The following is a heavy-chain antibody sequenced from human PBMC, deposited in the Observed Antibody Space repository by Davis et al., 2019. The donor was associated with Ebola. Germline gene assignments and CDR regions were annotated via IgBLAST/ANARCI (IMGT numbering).Heavy chain of an antibody. CDR3: AKDEDIVVVPAAMAYFDY. D-gene: IGHD2-2*01. V-gene: IGHV3-30*02. CDR2: IWYDGSNK. CDR1: GFTFSSYG. Sequence: PGGSLRLSCAASGFTFSSYGMHWVRQAPGKGLEWVAVIWYDGSNKYYADSVKGRFTISRDNSKNTLYLQMNSLRAEDTAVYYCAKDEDIVVVPAAMAYFDYWGQGTLVTVSS. J-gene: IGHJ4*02.